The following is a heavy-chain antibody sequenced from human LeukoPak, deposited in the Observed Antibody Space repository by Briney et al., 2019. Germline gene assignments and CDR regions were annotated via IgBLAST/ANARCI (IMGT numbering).Heavy chain of an antibody. V-gene: IGHV3-48*04. D-gene: IGHD6-13*01. CDR3: ARDSSSSWYWIGP. CDR1: GFTFSSYS. CDR2: ISSSSISI. J-gene: IGHJ5*02. Sequence: PGGSLRLSCEASGFTFSSYSMNWVRQAPGKGLEWVSYISSSSISIYYADSVKGRFTISRDNAKNSLYLQINSLRAGDTAVYYCARDSSSSWYWIGPWGQGTLVTVSS.